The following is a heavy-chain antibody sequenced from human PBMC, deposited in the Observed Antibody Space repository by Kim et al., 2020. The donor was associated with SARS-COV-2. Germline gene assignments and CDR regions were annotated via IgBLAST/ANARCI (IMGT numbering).Heavy chain of an antibody. CDR2: IYYSGST. J-gene: IGHJ4*02. Sequence: SETLSLTCTVSGGSISSSSYYWGWIRQPPGKGLEWIGSIYYSGSTYYNPSLKSRVTISVDTSKNQFSLKLSSVTAADTAVYYCARHQRRWLQLVPGYFDYWGQGTLVTVSS. CDR1: GGSISSSSYY. V-gene: IGHV4-39*01. D-gene: IGHD5-12*01. CDR3: ARHQRRWLQLVPGYFDY.